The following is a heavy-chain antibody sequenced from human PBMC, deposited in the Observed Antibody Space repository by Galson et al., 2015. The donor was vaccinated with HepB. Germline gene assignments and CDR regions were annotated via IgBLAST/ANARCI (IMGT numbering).Heavy chain of an antibody. J-gene: IGHJ5*02. CDR2: ICSSGTT. Sequence: LSLTCNVSGASIGSYDWSWIRQPPGKGLEWRGDICSSGTTNYNPSMKSRGTSSLDTAKSHVPLKLSSVTAADAAVYYCAKVVGLQVILIEDNWFDTWGQGTLVTVSS. D-gene: IGHD2-21*01. V-gene: IGHV4-59*01. CDR3: AKVVGLQVILIEDNWFDT. CDR1: GASIGSYD.